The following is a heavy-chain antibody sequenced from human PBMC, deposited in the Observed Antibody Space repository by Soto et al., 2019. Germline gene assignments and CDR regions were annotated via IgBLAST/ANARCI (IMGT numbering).Heavy chain of an antibody. CDR3: AKDRSTVFGEVTYYFDY. D-gene: IGHD3-3*01. Sequence: QVQLVESGGGVVQPGRSLRLSCAASGFTFSNSAMHWVRQTPDKGLEWVAFLSYDGSHNYYADSVKGRFTISRDNSKNTLYLQMNSLRVEDTAVYYCAKDRSTVFGEVTYYFDYWGQGTLVTVSS. V-gene: IGHV3-30*18. J-gene: IGHJ4*02. CDR1: GFTFSNSA. CDR2: LSYDGSHN.